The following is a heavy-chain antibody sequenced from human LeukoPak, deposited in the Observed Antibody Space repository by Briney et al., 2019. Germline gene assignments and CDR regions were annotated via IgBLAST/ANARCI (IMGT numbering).Heavy chain of an antibody. Sequence: GGTLRLSCAASGFTFSSYGLSWVRQAPAKALEGVSGVRGSGDITFYAESVKGRLTISSDHSKNTLYLQMNSLRAEDTAVYYCAKLTYGSGTYGAFDYWGQGTLVTAST. J-gene: IGHJ4*02. CDR3: AKLTYGSGTYGAFDY. V-gene: IGHV3-23*01. D-gene: IGHD3-10*01. CDR2: VRGSGDIT. CDR1: GFTFSSYG.